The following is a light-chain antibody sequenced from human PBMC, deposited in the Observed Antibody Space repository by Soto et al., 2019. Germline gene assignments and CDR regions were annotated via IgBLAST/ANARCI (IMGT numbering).Light chain of an antibody. V-gene: IGKV1-39*01. CDR1: QTISRY. CDR2: MAF. J-gene: IGKJ5*01. CDR3: QQSYSAPIT. Sequence: IPMTQSPSSLSASVGDRVTITCRASQTISRYLNWYTKRTGKATNLIIYMAFTLQSGVPSRVSGSGSGTDFTLTISSLQPEEVASDYGQQSYSAPITFGQGTRLEIK.